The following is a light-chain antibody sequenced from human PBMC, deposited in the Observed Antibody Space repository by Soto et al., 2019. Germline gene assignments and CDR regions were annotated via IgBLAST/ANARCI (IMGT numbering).Light chain of an antibody. J-gene: IGLJ3*02. CDR2: DVS. CDR1: NSDVGGYNY. V-gene: IGLV2-8*01. Sequence: QSVLTQPPSASGSPGQSVTISCTGTNSDVGGYNYVSWYQQHPGKAPRLMIYDVSERPSGVPDRFSGSKSGNTASLTVSGLQAEDEADYYCSSYAGSNIWVFGGGTKLTVL. CDR3: SSYAGSNIWV.